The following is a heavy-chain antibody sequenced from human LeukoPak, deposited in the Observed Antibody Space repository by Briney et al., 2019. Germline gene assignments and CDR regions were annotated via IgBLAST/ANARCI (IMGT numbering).Heavy chain of an antibody. D-gene: IGHD2-15*01. CDR3: ARGGLYCSGGSCLRFDP. J-gene: IGHJ5*02. V-gene: IGHV1-69*01. CDR1: GGTFSSYA. CDR2: IIPIFGTA. Sequence: GASVKVSCKASGGTFSSYAIIWVRRAPGQGLEWMGGIIPIFGTANYAQKFQGGVTITADESTSTAYMELSSLRSEDTAVYYCARGGLYCSGGSCLRFDPWGQGTLVTVSS.